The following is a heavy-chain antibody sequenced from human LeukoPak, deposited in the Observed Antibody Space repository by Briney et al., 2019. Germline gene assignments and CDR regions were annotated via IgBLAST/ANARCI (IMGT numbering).Heavy chain of an antibody. CDR1: GYSISSGYY. Sequence: KTSETLSLTCTVSGYSISSGYYWGWIRQPPGKGLEWIGNIYYTGSTYYNASLQSRVTISIDTSKNQFSLKLSSVTAADTAVYYCARQEVVTAIRYDYWGQGTLLTVSS. CDR3: ARQEVVTAIRYDY. CDR2: IYYTGST. V-gene: IGHV4-38-2*02. D-gene: IGHD2-21*02. J-gene: IGHJ4*02.